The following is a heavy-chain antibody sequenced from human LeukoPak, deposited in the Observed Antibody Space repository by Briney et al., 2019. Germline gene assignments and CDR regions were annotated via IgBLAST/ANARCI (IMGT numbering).Heavy chain of an antibody. CDR2: IYYRGTT. CDR3: ARGLYDILTGYYLHSDY. CDR1: GGSISSSSHF. Sequence: SETLSLTCTVSGGSISSSSHFWGWIRQPPGKGLEWIGTIYYRGTTYYNQSLKSRVTISVDTSKNQFSLKLRSVTAADTAVYYCARGLYDILTGYYLHSDYWGQGTLDTVSS. V-gene: IGHV4-39*01. J-gene: IGHJ4*02. D-gene: IGHD3-9*01.